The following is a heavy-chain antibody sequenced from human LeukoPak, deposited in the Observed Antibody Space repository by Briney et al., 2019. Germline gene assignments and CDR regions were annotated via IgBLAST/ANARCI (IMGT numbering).Heavy chain of an antibody. V-gene: IGHV3-33*01. CDR2: IWYDGSNK. Sequence: GGSLRLSCAASGFTFSSYDMHWVRQAPGKGLEWVALIWYDGSNKYYADSVKGRFTISRDNSRNTLYLQMNSLRAEDTAVYYCARGRSGTFDYWGQGTLVTVSS. J-gene: IGHJ4*02. CDR3: ARGRSGTFDY. CDR1: GFTFSSYD. D-gene: IGHD2-15*01.